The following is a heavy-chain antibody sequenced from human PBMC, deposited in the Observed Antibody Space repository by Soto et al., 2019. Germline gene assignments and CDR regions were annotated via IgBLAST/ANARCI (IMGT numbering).Heavy chain of an antibody. CDR2: ILYDGSKK. CDR1: GFNLNTYG. D-gene: IGHD3-16*01. J-gene: IGHJ4*02. CDR3: VRDLALMADY. V-gene: IGHV3-30*03. Sequence: PGGSLRLSCVASGFNLNTYGTYWVRQAPGKGLQWVAQILYDGSKKHYADSVRGRSTITRDNSKNTVYRQMDSLRVDDTAMYYCVRDLALMADYWGQGTLVTVSS.